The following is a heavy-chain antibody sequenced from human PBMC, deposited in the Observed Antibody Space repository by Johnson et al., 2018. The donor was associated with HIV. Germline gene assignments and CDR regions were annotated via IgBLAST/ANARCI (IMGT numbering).Heavy chain of an antibody. CDR3: AKDPGPYYYDSSGSRDAFDI. V-gene: IGHV3-9*01. D-gene: IGHD3-22*01. J-gene: IGHJ3*02. CDR2: ISWNSGSI. Sequence: VQLVESGGVVVQPGGSLRLSCAASGFTFDDYAMHWVRQAPGKGLEWVSGISWNSGSIGYADSVKGRFTISRDNAKNSLYLQMNSLRAEDTALYYCAKDPGPYYYDSSGSRDAFDIWGQGTMVTVSS. CDR1: GFTFDDYA.